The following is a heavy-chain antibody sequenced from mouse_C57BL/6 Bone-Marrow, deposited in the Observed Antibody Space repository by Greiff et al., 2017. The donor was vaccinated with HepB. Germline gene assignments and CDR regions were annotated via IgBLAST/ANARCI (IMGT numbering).Heavy chain of an antibody. J-gene: IGHJ3*01. CDR3: ARHEGGDSSGYVWFAY. V-gene: IGHV1-62-2*01. CDR2: FYPGSGSI. CDR1: GYTFTEYT. Sequence: QVQLQQSGAELVKPGASVKLSCKASGYTFTEYTIHWVKQRSGQGLEWIGWFYPGSGSIKYNEKFKDKATLTADKSSSTVYMELSRLTSEDSAVYCCARHEGGDSSGYVWFAYWGQGTLVTVSA. D-gene: IGHD3-2*02.